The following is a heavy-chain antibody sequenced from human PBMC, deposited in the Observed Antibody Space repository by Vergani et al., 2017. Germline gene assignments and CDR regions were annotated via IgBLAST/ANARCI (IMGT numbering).Heavy chain of an antibody. CDR3: AKGRIIWSGYGKRYNWFDP. J-gene: IGHJ5*02. CDR2: INHSGST. D-gene: IGHD3-3*01. V-gene: IGHV4-34*01. CDR1: GGSFSGYY. Sequence: QVQLQQWGAGLLKPSETLSLTCAVYGGSFSGYYWSWIRQPPGKGLEWIGEINHSGSTNYNPSLKSRVTISVETSKNQFSLKLSPVTAADTVGYDCAKGRIIWSGYGKRYNWFDPWGQGTLVTVSS.